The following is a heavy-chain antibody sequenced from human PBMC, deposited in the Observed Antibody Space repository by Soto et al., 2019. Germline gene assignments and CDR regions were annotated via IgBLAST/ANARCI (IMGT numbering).Heavy chain of an antibody. D-gene: IGHD3-10*01. V-gene: IGHV4-34*01. Sequence: XETLSLTCAVYGGSFSGYYWSWIRQPPGKGLEWIGEINHSGSTNYNPSLKSRVTISVDTSKNQFSLKLSSVTAADTAVYYCARHLLWFGELFNWFDHWGQGTLVTVSS. CDR1: GGSFSGYY. J-gene: IGHJ5*02. CDR3: ARHLLWFGELFNWFDH. CDR2: INHSGST.